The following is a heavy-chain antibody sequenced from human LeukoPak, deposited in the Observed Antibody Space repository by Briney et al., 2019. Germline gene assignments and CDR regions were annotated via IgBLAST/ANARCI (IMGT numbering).Heavy chain of an antibody. CDR2: ISSSSSYI. CDR3: ARGADILTGYPAYGMDV. CDR1: GFTFSSYS. Sequence: GGSLRLSCAASGFTFSSYSMNWVRQAPGKGLEWASSISSSSSYIYYADSVKGRFTISRDNAKNSLYLQMNSLRAEDTAVYYCARGADILTGYPAYGMDVWGQGTTVTVPS. D-gene: IGHD3-9*01. V-gene: IGHV3-21*01. J-gene: IGHJ6*02.